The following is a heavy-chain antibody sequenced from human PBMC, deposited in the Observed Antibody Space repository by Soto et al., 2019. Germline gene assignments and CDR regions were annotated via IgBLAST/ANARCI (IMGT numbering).Heavy chain of an antibody. CDR3: ARHTKSYYYGMDV. V-gene: IGHV4-39*01. D-gene: IGHD3-3*01. CDR1: GGSISSSSYY. J-gene: IGHJ6*02. Sequence: PSETLSLTCTVSGGSISSSSYYWCWIRQPPWKGLEWIGSIYYSGSTYYNPSLKSRVTISVDTSKNQFSLKLSSVTAADTAVYYCARHTKSYYYGMDVWGQGXTVTV. CDR2: IYYSGST.